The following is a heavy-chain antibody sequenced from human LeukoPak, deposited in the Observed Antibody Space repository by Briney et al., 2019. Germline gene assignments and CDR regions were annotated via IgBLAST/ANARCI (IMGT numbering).Heavy chain of an antibody. Sequence: SETLSLTFTVSGGSISSSSYYWGWIRQPPGKGLEWIGSIYYSGSTYYNPSLKSRVTISVDTSKNQFSLKLSSVTAADTAVYYCARDGRSGDYGVNWFDPWGQGTLVTVSS. V-gene: IGHV4-39*07. CDR2: IYYSGST. J-gene: IGHJ5*02. CDR1: GGSISSSSYY. CDR3: ARDGRSGDYGVNWFDP. D-gene: IGHD4-17*01.